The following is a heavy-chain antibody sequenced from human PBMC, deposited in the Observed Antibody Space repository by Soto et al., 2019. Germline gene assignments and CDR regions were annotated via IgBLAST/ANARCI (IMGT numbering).Heavy chain of an antibody. D-gene: IGHD5-18*01. V-gene: IGHV1-69*06. CDR1: GGTFSSYA. CDR3: ATLGGTAMVKIDY. Sequence: QVQLVQSGAEVKKPGSSVKVSCKASGGTFSSYAISWVRQAPGQGLEWMGGIIHIFGTANYAQKFQGRITITAEKSTSTAYMELISLRSEDTAVYYCATLGGTAMVKIDYWGQGTLVTVSS. CDR2: IIHIFGTA. J-gene: IGHJ4*02.